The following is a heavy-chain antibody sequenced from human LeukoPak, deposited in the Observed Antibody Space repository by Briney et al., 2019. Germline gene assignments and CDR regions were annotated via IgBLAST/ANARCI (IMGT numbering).Heavy chain of an antibody. CDR3: TTDDYYDSSGYYYRVDY. CDR2: IKSKTDGGTT. J-gene: IGHJ4*02. D-gene: IGHD3-22*01. V-gene: IGHV3-15*01. CDR1: GFTFSNAW. Sequence: MPGGSLRLSCAASGFTFSNAWMSWVRQAPGKGLEWVGRIKSKTDGGTTDYAAPVKGRFTISRDDSKNTLYLQMNGLKTEDTAVYYCTTDDYYDSSGYYYRVDYWGQGTLVTVSS.